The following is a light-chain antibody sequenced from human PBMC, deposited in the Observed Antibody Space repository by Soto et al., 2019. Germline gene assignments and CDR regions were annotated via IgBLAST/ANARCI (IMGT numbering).Light chain of an antibody. V-gene: IGKV1-39*01. J-gene: IGKJ5*01. CDR2: AAS. Sequence: DIQMTQSPSSLSASVGDRVTITCRASQSISSYLNWYQQKPGKAPKLLIYAASSLQSGVPSRFSGSGSGTDFTLTISSLQPEDFATDYCQQSYSTRSITFGQGTRLEIK. CDR3: QQSYSTRSIT. CDR1: QSISSY.